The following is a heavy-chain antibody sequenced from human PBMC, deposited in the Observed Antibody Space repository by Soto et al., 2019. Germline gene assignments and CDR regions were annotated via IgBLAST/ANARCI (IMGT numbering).Heavy chain of an antibody. CDR2: IIPIFGTA. V-gene: IGHV1-69*13. Sequence: SVKVSCKASGGTFSSYAISWVRQAPGQGLEWMGGIIPIFGTANYAQKFQGRVTITADGSTSKAYMELSSLRSEDTADYYCARLRRDCSGSSCPPGVYYYYGMDVWGQGTTVTVSS. J-gene: IGHJ6*02. D-gene: IGHD2-15*01. CDR1: GGTFSSYA. CDR3: ARLRRDCSGSSCPPGVYYYYGMDV.